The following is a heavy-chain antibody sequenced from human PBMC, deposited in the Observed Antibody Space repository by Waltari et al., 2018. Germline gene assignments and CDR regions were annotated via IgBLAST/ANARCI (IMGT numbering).Heavy chain of an antibody. Sequence: QVQLQESGPGLVRPSETLALTCTVVGDSVSTGNYYWSWIRQPPGKGLEWIGYVYNGGANKQKPSLRSRVTISLDKSKNQFFLRLNSVTVADTAVYYCARAKGSIFGVDPWGQGSLVTVSS. D-gene: IGHD3-3*01. CDR2: VYNGGAN. V-gene: IGHV4-61*01. CDR3: ARAKGSIFGVDP. J-gene: IGHJ5*02. CDR1: GDSVSTGNYY.